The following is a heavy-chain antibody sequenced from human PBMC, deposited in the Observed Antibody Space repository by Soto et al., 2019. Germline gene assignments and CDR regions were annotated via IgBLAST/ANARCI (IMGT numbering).Heavy chain of an antibody. D-gene: IGHD2-2*01. CDR3: ARGGSNIVVVPAAMLGYMDV. J-gene: IGHJ6*03. V-gene: IGHV1-18*01. Sequence: GASVKVSCKASGYTFTSYGISCVRQAPGQGLEWMGWISAYNGNTNYAQKLQGRVTMTTDTSTSTAYMELRSLRSDDTAVYYCARGGSNIVVVPAAMLGYMDVWGKGTTVTVSS. CDR1: GYTFTSYG. CDR2: ISAYNGNT.